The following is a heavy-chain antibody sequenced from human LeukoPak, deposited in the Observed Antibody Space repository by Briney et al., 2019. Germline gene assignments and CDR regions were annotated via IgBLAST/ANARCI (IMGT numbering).Heavy chain of an antibody. CDR3: ARDGDSSGYYWGGTNDY. J-gene: IGHJ4*02. D-gene: IGHD3-22*01. V-gene: IGHV3-7*01. CDR1: GFTFSSYW. CDR2: IKQDGSEK. Sequence: QPGGSLRLSCAASGFTFSSYWMSWVRQAPGKGLEWVANIKQDGSEKYYVDSVKVRFTISRDNAKNSLYLQMNSLRAEDTAVYYCARDGDSSGYYWGGTNDYWGQGTLVTVSS.